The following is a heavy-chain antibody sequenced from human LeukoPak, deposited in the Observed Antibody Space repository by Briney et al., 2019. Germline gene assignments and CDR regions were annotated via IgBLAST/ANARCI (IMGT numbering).Heavy chain of an antibody. Sequence: GASVKVSCRAAGYTFTSYAMHWVRQAPRQRLEWMGWINAGNGNTKYSQKFQGRVTITRDTSASTAYMELSSLRSEDTAVYYCAREVRIAFDPWGQGTLVTVSS. CDR3: AREVRIAFDP. D-gene: IGHD3-10*01. CDR1: GYTFTSYA. V-gene: IGHV1-3*01. J-gene: IGHJ5*02. CDR2: INAGNGNT.